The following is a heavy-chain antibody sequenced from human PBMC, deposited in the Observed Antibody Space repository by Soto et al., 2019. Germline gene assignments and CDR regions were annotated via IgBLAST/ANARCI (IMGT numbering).Heavy chain of an antibody. Sequence: EVQLVETGGGLIQPGGSLRLSCAASGFTVSSNYMSWVRQAPGKGLEWVSVIYSGGSTYYADSVKGRFTISRDNSKNTLYLQMNSLRAEDTAVYYCARDRGGSPPNYYYYGMDVWGQGTTVTVSS. V-gene: IGHV3-53*02. CDR2: IYSGGST. J-gene: IGHJ6*02. CDR1: GFTVSSNY. CDR3: ARDRGGSPPNYYYYGMDV. D-gene: IGHD2-15*01.